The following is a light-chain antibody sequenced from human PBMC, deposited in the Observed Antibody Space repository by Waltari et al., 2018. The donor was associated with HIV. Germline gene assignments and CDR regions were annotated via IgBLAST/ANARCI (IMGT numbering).Light chain of an antibody. CDR3: QQFDDWEYT. V-gene: IGKV3-20*01. CDR1: KNVNRDY. J-gene: IGKJ2*01. Sequence: VLTQSPGSLSLSPGDRVSLSCRASKNVNRDYLAWYQQRRGQPPTLLVSGTSVRAPGVPDRFSGSGSGTVFTLTINRLEPEDFTTYLCQQFDDWEYTFGQGTHL. CDR2: GTS.